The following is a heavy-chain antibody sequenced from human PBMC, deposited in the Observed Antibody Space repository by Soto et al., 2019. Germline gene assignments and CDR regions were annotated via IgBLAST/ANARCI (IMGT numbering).Heavy chain of an antibody. J-gene: IGHJ6*02. V-gene: IGHV1-69*02. CDR1: GGTFSSYT. CDR3: ARWGMVDASNQYYYYYGMDV. CDR2: IIPILGIA. D-gene: IGHD2-15*01. Sequence: QVQLVQSGAEVKKPGSSVKVSCKASGGTFSSYTISWVRQAPGQGLEWMGRIIPILGIANYAQKFQGRVTITADKSTSTAYMELSSLRSEDTAVYYCARWGMVDASNQYYYYYGMDVWGQGTTVTVSS.